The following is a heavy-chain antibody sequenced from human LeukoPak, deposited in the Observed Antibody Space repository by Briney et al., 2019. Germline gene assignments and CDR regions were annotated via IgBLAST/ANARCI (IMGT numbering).Heavy chain of an antibody. CDR3: ARGGEYYDFWSGYYTPMGAFDI. J-gene: IGHJ3*02. Sequence: GGSLRLSCAASGFTFRNCGMGWVRRAPGKGLEWVSGISSGGNTYYADSVKGRFTISRDNAKNSLYLQMNSLRAEDTAVYYCARGGEYYDFWSGYYTPMGAFDIWGQGTMVTVSS. CDR1: GFTFRNCG. V-gene: IGHV3-21*01. CDR2: ISSGGNT. D-gene: IGHD3-3*01.